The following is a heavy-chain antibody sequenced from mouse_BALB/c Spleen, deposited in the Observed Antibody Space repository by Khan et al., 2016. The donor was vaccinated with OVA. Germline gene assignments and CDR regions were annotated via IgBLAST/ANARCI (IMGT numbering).Heavy chain of an antibody. CDR3: ARSYDGAWFAY. CDR2: IYPGSGST. D-gene: IGHD1-1*01. Sequence: QVRLQQSGPELVKPGAAVKMSCKASGYTFTDYVISWVKQRTGQGPEWIGEIYPGSGSTYYNEKFKGKATLTADKSSNTAYMQLSSLTSEDSAVYYCARSYDGAWFAYWGQETLVTVAA. CDR1: GYTFTDYV. J-gene: IGHJ3*01. V-gene: IGHV1-81*01.